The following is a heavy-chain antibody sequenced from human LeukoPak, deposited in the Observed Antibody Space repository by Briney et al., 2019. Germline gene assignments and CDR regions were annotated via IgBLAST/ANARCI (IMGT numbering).Heavy chain of an antibody. D-gene: IGHD5-18*01. V-gene: IGHV3-7*05. CDR1: GFTFSSSW. CDR2: IKQDGSEK. CDR3: AREAGIPPSTQQWPTSVDY. Sequence: VGSLRLSCVASGFTFSSSWMSWVRQAPGKRLEWVANIKQDGSEKYCVDSVKGRFTISRDNAKNSLYLQMNSLRAEDTAVYYCAREAGIPPSTQQWPTSVDYWGQGTLVTVSS. J-gene: IGHJ4*02.